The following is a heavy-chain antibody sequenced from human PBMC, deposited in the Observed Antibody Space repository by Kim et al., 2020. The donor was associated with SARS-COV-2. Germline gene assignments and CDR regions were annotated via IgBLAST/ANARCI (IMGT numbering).Heavy chain of an antibody. J-gene: IGHJ5*02. D-gene: IGHD3-16*01. CDR3: ARVPGVPAYYNWFFP. CDR2: IYHSGYI. Sequence: SETLSLTCTVSSVSITSYYWSWIRQPPGKGLEWIGYIYHSGYIYYNPSLKIRVTMSVDTSTNQFSLKLSSVTAADTAVYYCARVPGVPAYYNWFFPWGQGTLVIVST. CDR1: SVSITSYY. V-gene: IGHV4-59*13.